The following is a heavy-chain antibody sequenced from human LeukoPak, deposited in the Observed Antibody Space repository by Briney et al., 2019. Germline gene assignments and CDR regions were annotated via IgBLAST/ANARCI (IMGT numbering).Heavy chain of an antibody. CDR2: ISGDGDIT. D-gene: IGHD2-21*02. CDR1: GFNFANHA. V-gene: IGHV3-23*01. J-gene: IGHJ4*02. CDR3: VREDTPATANY. Sequence: GGSLRLSCAASGFNFANHAMSWVRQTPGKGLEWVSAISGDGDITYYADSVTGRFTISRDNSKDTLFLQMHSLRPGDTAVYYCVREDTPATANYWGQGTLVTVSS.